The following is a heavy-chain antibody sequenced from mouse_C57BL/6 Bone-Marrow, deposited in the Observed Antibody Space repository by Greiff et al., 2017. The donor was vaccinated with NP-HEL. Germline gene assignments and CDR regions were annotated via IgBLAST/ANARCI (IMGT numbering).Heavy chain of an antibody. CDR2: ISDGGSYT. J-gene: IGHJ4*01. D-gene: IGHD2-12*01. V-gene: IGHV5-4*01. CDR1: GFTFSSYA. CDR3: ARRGLYSPGIMDY. Sequence: DVHLVESGGGLVKPGGSLKLSCAASGFTFSSYAMSWVRQTPEKRLEWVATISDGGSYTYYPDNVKGRFTISRDNAKNNLYLQMSHLKSEDTAMYYCARRGLYSPGIMDYWGQGTSVTVSS.